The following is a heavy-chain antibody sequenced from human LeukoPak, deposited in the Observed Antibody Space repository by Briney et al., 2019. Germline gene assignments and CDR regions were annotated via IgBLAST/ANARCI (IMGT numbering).Heavy chain of an antibody. J-gene: IGHJ6*02. CDR3: ASPTGAVAGKADYYYGMDV. CDR1: GYTFTGYY. V-gene: IGHV1-69*13. D-gene: IGHD6-19*01. Sequence: ASVKVSCKASGYTFTGYYMHWVRQAPGQGLEWMGGIIPIFGTANYAQKFQGRVTITADESTSTAYMELSSLRSGDTAVYYCASPTGAVAGKADYYYGMDVWGQGTTVTVSS. CDR2: IIPIFGTA.